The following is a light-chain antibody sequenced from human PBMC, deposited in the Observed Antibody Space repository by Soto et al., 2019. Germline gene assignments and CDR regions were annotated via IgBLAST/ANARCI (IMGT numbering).Light chain of an antibody. CDR2: GDS. V-gene: IGLV1-44*01. CDR3: SSWHGTLDGVV. CDR1: SSNNGSFP. Sequence: QSVLTQPPSASGTPGQRVTISCSASSSNNGSFPGNWYQQLQGPAPKLLIYGDSQRPSGVPDRFSGSKSGTSASLAISGLQADDEADYYCSSWHGTLDGVVFGGGTKVTVL. J-gene: IGLJ2*01.